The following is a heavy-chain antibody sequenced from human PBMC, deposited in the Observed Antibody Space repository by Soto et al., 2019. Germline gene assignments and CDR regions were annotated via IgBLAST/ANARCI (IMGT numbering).Heavy chain of an antibody. J-gene: IGHJ3*01. V-gene: IGHV3-33*07. D-gene: IGHD3-22*01. CDR3: ARDQLYYNDISGRPLNAFDV. CDR1: GFTFSSYG. Sequence: SLRLSCAASGFTFSSYGMYWVRQAPGKGLEWVAVIWYDGSNKYYEDSVKGRFTISRDNAKNSLYLQMNSLRAEDTAVYYCARDQLYYNDISGRPLNAFDVWGQGTMVTVSS. CDR2: IWYDGSNK.